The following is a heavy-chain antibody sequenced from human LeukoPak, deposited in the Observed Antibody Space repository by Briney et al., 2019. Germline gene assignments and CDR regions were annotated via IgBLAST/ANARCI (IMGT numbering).Heavy chain of an antibody. V-gene: IGHV4-59*08. CDR3: ARHRVTYHAFDI. Sequence: PSETLSLTCAVYGGSFSGYYWSWIRQPPGKGLEWIGYIYYSGSTNYNPSLKSRVTISVDTSKNQFSLKLSSVTAADTAVYYCARHRVTYHAFDIWGQGTMVTVSS. CDR2: IYYSGST. CDR1: GGSFSGYY. J-gene: IGHJ3*02. D-gene: IGHD2-21*02.